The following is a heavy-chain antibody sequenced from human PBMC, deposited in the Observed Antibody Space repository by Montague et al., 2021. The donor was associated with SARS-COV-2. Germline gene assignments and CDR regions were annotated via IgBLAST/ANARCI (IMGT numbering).Heavy chain of an antibody. V-gene: IGHV4-59*01. CDR2: IYYSGST. CDR1: GGSITSYY. Sequence: SETLSLTCTVSGGSITSYYWTWIRQPPGKGLEWVGRIYYSGSTNYNPSLKSRVTISVDTSKNQFSLKPSSVTAADTAVYYCARTGLGAYDILTGYTVNAFDMWGQGTMVTVSS. CDR3: ARTGLGAYDILTGYTVNAFDM. J-gene: IGHJ3*02. D-gene: IGHD3-9*01.